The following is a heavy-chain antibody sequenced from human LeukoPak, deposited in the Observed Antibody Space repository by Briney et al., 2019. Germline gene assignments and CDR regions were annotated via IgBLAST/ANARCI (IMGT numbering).Heavy chain of an antibody. D-gene: IGHD5-18*01. V-gene: IGHV4-59*06. CDR3: ARSPGYSYAEGLAAFDI. CDR2: IYYSGST. J-gene: IGHJ3*02. Sequence: SETLSLTCTVSGGSISSYYWSWIRQPPGKGLEWIGYIYYSGSTYYNPSFKSRVTISVDTSKNQFSLKLSSVTAADTAVYYCARSPGYSYAEGLAAFDIWGQGTMVTVSS. CDR1: GGSISSYY.